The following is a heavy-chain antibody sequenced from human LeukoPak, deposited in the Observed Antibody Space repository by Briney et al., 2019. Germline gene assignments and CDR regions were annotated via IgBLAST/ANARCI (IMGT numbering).Heavy chain of an antibody. D-gene: IGHD3-3*01. J-gene: IGHJ3*02. V-gene: IGHV1-2*02. CDR2: INPNSGGT. CDR1: GYTFTGYY. Sequence: GASVKVSCKASGYTFTGYYMHWVRQAPGQGLEWMGWINPNSGGTNYAQKFQGRVTITRNTSISTAYMELSSLRSEDTAVYYCARGAPYGRGYNDAFDIWGQGTMVTVSS. CDR3: ARGAPYGRGYNDAFDI.